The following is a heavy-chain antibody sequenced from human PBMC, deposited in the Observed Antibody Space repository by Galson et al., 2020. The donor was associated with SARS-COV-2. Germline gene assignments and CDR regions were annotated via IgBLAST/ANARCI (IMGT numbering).Heavy chain of an antibody. CDR3: ARDGHMYYYDSLGYGMDV. CDR1: GFTFSSYG. Sequence: GGSLRLSCAASGFTFSSYGMHWVRQAPGKGLEWVAVIWYDGSNKYYADSVKGRFTISRDNSKNTLYLQMNSLRAEDTAVYYCARDGHMYYYDSLGYGMDVWGQGTTVTVSS. CDR2: IWYDGSNK. J-gene: IGHJ6*02. V-gene: IGHV3-33*01. D-gene: IGHD3-22*01.